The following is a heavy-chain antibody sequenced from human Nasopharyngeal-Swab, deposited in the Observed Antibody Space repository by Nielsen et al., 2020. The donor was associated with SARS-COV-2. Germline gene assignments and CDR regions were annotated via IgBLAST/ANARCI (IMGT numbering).Heavy chain of an antibody. D-gene: IGHD1-1*01. CDR2: ISSSSYYI. CDR3: ARGGNWNVGAFDI. J-gene: IGHJ3*02. V-gene: IGHV3-21*01. Sequence: GESLKISCAASGFTFSSYTMNWVRQAPGKGLEWVSSISSSSYYIKYGESVKGRFTLSRDDAKNSLDLQMNSLRGEDTAVYYCARGGNWNVGAFDIWGQGTMVTVSS. CDR1: GFTFSSYT.